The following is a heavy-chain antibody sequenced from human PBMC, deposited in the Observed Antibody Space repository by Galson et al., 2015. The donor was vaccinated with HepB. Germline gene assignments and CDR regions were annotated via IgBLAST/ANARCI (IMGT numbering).Heavy chain of an antibody. D-gene: IGHD3-10*01. J-gene: IGHJ5*02. CDR3: ARDRGVRMVQGVIKPPDWFDP. CDR1: GYAFTNYG. CDR2: INTYNGNT. V-gene: IGHV1-18*01. Sequence: SVKVSCKASGYAFTNYGISWVRQAPGQGLEWMGWINTYNGNTNYAQKLQGRVTMTTDTSTSTAYMELRSLRSDDTAVYYCARDRGVRMVQGVIKPPDWFDPWGQGTLVTVSS.